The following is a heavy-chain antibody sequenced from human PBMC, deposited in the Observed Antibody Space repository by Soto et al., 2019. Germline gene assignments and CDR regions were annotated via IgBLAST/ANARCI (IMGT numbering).Heavy chain of an antibody. CDR2: FYYSENT. V-gene: IGHV4-39*01. CDR3: TKLAGFFFCYSGDGQYPLAV. D-gene: IGHD6-25*01. CDR1: GGSITSRSHS. J-gene: IGHJ6*02. Sequence: SETLSLTCTVSGGSITSRSHSWGWIRQPPGKGLEWIGTFYYSENTSNNPSLKSRVTISVDTSKNQFSLKLTSVTAADTAVYYCTKLAGFFFCYSGDGQYPLAVWARGSTV.